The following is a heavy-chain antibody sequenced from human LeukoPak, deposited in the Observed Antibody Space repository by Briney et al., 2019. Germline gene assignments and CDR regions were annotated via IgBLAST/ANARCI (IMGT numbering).Heavy chain of an antibody. D-gene: IGHD1-7*01. V-gene: IGHV4-4*07. J-gene: IGHJ4*02. CDR1: GASMSDNY. CDR2: ISPRGNT. Sequence: SETLSLTCNVSGASMSDNYWSWIRQPAGRGLEWLGRISPRGNTYYNPSLNSRVTISLDTSANQFSLKLRSVTAADTAGYYCARGGHSYGTSDSWGRGALVTVSS. CDR3: ARGGHSYGTSDS.